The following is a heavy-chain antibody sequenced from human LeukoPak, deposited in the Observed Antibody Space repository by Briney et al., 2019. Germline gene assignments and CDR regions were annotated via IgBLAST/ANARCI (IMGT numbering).Heavy chain of an antibody. Sequence: GGSLRLSCRASGFTFNDYHISWLRQAPGKGLEWISYISISGSYINHTDSVKGRFTISRDNAKNSTYLKMNSLRAEDTAVYYCARNSDWGGSCGTFYNYVGYWGQGTLVTVSS. CDR3: ARNSDWGGSCGTFYNYVGY. CDR1: GFTFNDYH. V-gene: IGHV3-11*06. J-gene: IGHJ4*02. D-gene: IGHD2-15*01. CDR2: ISISGSYI.